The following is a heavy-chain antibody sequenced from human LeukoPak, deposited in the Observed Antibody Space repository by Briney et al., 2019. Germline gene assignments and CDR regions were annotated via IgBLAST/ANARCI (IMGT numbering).Heavy chain of an antibody. CDR2: IYYSGST. D-gene: IGHD3-10*01. V-gene: IGHV4-59*08. CDR1: GGSISSYY. Sequence: SETRSLTCTVSGGSISSYYWSWIRQPPGKGLEWIGYIYYSGSTNYNPSLKSRVTISVDTSKNQFSLKLSSVTAADTAVYYCARHADYYGSGSYYPDAFDIWGQGTMVTVSS. CDR3: ARHADYYGSGSYYPDAFDI. J-gene: IGHJ3*02.